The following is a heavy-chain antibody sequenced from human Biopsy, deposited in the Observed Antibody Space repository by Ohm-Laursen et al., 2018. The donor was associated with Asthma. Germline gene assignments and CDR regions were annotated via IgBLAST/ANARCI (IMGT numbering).Heavy chain of an antibody. V-gene: IGHV4-30-2*01. Sequence: TLSPTCAVSGGSISSGGYSWSWIRQPPGKGLEWIGYIYHSGSTYYNPSLKNRVTISVDRSKNQFSLKLSSVTAADTAVYYCARVPHYDILTGFTLRYYYGMDVWGQGTTVTVSS. CDR1: GGSISSGGYS. J-gene: IGHJ6*02. CDR2: IYHSGST. D-gene: IGHD3-9*01. CDR3: ARVPHYDILTGFTLRYYYGMDV.